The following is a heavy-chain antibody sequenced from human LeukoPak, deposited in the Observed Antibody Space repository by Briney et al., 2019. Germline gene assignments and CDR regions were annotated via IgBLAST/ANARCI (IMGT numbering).Heavy chain of an antibody. CDR3: ARGGCSSTSCHFDY. CDR2: IYYSGST. J-gene: IGHJ4*02. D-gene: IGHD2-2*01. Sequence: SETLSLTCTVSGVSISSGGYYWSWIRQHPGKGLEWIGYIYYSGSTYYNPSLKSRVTISVDTSKNQFSLKLSSVTAADTAVYYCARGGCSSTSCHFDYWGQGTLVTVSS. CDR1: GVSISSGGYY. V-gene: IGHV4-31*03.